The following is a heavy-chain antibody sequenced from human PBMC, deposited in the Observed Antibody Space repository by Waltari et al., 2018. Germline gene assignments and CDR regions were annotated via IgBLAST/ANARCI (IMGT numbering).Heavy chain of an antibody. D-gene: IGHD3-3*01. CDR1: GGSISSYY. J-gene: IGHJ6*02. CDR2: IYYSGST. Sequence: QVQLQESGPGLVKPSETLSLTCTVSGGSISSYYWSWIRQPPGKGLEWIGNIYYSGSTNYNPSLKSRVTISVDTSKNQFSLKRSSVTAADTAVYYCARDYPNGEFWSGRHYGIDVWGQGTTVTVSS. CDR3: ARDYPNGEFWSGRHYGIDV. V-gene: IGHV4-59*01.